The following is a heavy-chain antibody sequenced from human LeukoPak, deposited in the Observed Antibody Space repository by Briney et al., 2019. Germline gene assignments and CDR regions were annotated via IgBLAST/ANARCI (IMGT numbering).Heavy chain of an antibody. CDR1: GYTFTGYY. Sequence: ASVKVSCKASGYTFTGYYMHWVRQAPGQGLEWMGWINPNSGGTNYAQKFQGRVTMTRDTSISTAYMELSRLRSDDTAVYYCASSTRLYYYGSGSYFTYFDYWGQGTLVTVSS. D-gene: IGHD3-10*01. J-gene: IGHJ4*02. CDR3: ASSTRLYYYGSGSYFTYFDY. CDR2: INPNSGGT. V-gene: IGHV1-2*02.